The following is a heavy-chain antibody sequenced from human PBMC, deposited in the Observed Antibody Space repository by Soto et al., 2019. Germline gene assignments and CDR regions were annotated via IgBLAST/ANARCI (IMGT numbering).Heavy chain of an antibody. Sequence: QITLKESGHTLVEPTQTLTLTGTVSGFSRDNRTAGVGWIRQPPGEALEWVAIIYLDNDKRYSPSLRSRLAIDTDITINQEVPKMTALDPVDTRTYYCAHILFNYRGVTRLDAFDIWGQGTMVTVSS. J-gene: IGHJ3*02. CDR1: GFSRDNRTAG. CDR3: AHILFNYRGVTRLDAFDI. D-gene: IGHD3-10*01. V-gene: IGHV2-5*02. CDR2: IYLDNDK.